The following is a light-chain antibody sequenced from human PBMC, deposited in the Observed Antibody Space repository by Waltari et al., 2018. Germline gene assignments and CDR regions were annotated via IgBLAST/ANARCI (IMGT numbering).Light chain of an antibody. CDR1: SSNIGSPHY. CDR2: GNN. V-gene: IGLV1-40*01. J-gene: IGLJ3*02. Sequence: QSVLTQPPSVSGAPGQRVTISCTGSSSNIGSPHYVHWYQQLPGTAPKLLIYGNNNRPSGVPDRFSGSKSGTSASLAITGLQAGDEADYYCQSYDSSLSARVFGGGTKLTVL. CDR3: QSYDSSLSARV.